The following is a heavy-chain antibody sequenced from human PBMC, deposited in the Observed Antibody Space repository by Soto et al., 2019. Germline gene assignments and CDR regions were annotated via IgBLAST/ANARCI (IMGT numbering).Heavy chain of an antibody. CDR1: GFTFSSYG. Sequence: GGSLRLSCAASGFTFSSYGMHWVRQAPGKGLEWVAVIWYDGSNKYYADSVKGRFTISRDNSKNTLYLQMNSLRAEDTAVYYCAREDRRSITMVRGVKDWGQGTLVTVSS. CDR3: AREDRRSITMVRGVKD. CDR2: IWYDGSNK. J-gene: IGHJ4*02. D-gene: IGHD3-10*01. V-gene: IGHV3-33*01.